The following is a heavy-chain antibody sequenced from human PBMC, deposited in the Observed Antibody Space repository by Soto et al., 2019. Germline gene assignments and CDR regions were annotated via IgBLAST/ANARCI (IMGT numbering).Heavy chain of an antibody. Sequence: GESLKISCKGSGYSLTSYWIGWVRQMPGKGLEWMGIIYPGDSDTRYSPSFQGQVTISADKSISTAYLQWSSLKASDAAMYYCARQGQYYDSSVWAFDIWGQGTMVTVSS. CDR1: GYSLTSYW. J-gene: IGHJ3*02. CDR2: IYPGDSDT. CDR3: ARQGQYYDSSVWAFDI. V-gene: IGHV5-51*01. D-gene: IGHD3-22*01.